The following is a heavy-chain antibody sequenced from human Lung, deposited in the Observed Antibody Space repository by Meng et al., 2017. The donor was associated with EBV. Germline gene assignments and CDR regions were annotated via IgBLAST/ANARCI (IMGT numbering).Heavy chain of an antibody. CDR2: IYHSGST. J-gene: IGHJ4*02. D-gene: IGHD5-18*01. Sequence: HLQLQEPGSGLVKPSQTLSLTCAVSGGSIRSGGYSWSWTRQPPGKGLEWIGYIYHSGSTYYNPSLKSRVTISVDRSKNQFSLKLSSVTAADTAVYYCARAVDTGYFDYWGQGTLVTVSS. CDR3: ARAVDTGYFDY. V-gene: IGHV4-30-2*01. CDR1: GGSIRSGGYS.